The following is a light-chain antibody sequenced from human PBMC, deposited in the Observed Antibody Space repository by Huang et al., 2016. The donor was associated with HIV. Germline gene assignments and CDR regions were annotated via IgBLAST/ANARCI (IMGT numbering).Light chain of an antibody. V-gene: IGKV1-13*02. Sequence: AVQLTQSPSSLSASVGDTVIISCRASQDIGTSLAWYQQKTGRAHKLLISGASTLQTGVPSRFSGDSAGTYFTLVINNLQPEDFATYYGQQLHSYPITFGQGTRLDIK. CDR1: QDIGTS. J-gene: IGKJ5*01. CDR2: GAS. CDR3: QQLHSYPIT.